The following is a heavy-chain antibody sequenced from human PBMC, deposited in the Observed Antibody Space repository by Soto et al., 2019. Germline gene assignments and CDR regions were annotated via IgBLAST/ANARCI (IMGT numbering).Heavy chain of an antibody. CDR3: ARVDYSNYDDYYYGMDV. CDR2: IIPIFGTA. Sequence: AASVKVSFKASGGTFSSYAISWVRQAPGQGLEWMGGIIPIFGTANYAQKFQGRVTITADESTSTAYMELSSLRSEDTAVYYCARVDYSNYDDYYYGMDVWGQGTTVTVSS. D-gene: IGHD4-4*01. CDR1: GGTFSSYA. V-gene: IGHV1-69*13. J-gene: IGHJ6*02.